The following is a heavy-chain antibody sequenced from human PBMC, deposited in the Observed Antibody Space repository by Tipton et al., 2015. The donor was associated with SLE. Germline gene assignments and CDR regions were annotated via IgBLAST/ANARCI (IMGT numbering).Heavy chain of an antibody. Sequence: TLSLTCTVSGDSISSHYLSWIRQPAGKGLEWIGRIYPRGSINYNPSLKSRVSMSVDTSKNQFSLKLSSVTAADTAVYYCARPRSGSSAPFDYWGQGTLVTVSS. CDR1: GDSISSHY. D-gene: IGHD6-6*01. V-gene: IGHV4-4*07. CDR2: IYPRGSI. J-gene: IGHJ4*02. CDR3: ARPRSGSSAPFDY.